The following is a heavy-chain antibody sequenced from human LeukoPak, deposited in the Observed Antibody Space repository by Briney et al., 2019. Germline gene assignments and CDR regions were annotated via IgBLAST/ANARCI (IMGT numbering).Heavy chain of an antibody. Sequence: SVKVSCKASGGTFSSYAISWVRQAPGQGLEWMGRIIPILGIANYAQKFQGGVTITADKSTSTAYMELSSLRSEDTAVYYCARDEHSGSYYVWGQGTLVTVSS. CDR1: GGTFSSYA. V-gene: IGHV1-69*04. D-gene: IGHD1-26*01. J-gene: IGHJ4*02. CDR2: IIPILGIA. CDR3: ARDEHSGSYYV.